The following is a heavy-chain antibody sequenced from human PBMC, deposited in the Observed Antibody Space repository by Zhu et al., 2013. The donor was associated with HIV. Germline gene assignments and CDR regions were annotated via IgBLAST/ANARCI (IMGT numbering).Heavy chain of an antibody. V-gene: IGHV4-59*12. Sequence: QVQLQESGPGLVKPSETLSLTCTVSGGSISGYYWSWIRQPPGKGLEWIGYIYYSGSTNYNPSLKSRVTISVDTSKNQFSLKLSSVTAADTAVYYCARGRDSGYDWAGDAFDIWGQGTMVTVSS. D-gene: IGHD5-12*01. J-gene: IGHJ3*02. CDR1: GGSISGYY. CDR2: IYYSGST. CDR3: ARGRDSGYDWAGDAFDI.